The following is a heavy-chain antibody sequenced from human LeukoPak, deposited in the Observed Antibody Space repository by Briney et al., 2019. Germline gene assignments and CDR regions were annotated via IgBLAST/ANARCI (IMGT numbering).Heavy chain of an antibody. CDR1: GGSISSGGYS. J-gene: IGHJ4*02. Sequence: SETLSLTCAVSGGSISSGGYSWSWIRQPPGKGLEWIGYIYYSGSTYYNPSLKSRVTISVDTSKNQFSLKLSSVTAADTAVYYCASTPGGSGSFDYWGQGTLVTVSS. V-gene: IGHV4-30-4*07. CDR2: IYYSGST. CDR3: ASTPGGSGSFDY. D-gene: IGHD3-10*01.